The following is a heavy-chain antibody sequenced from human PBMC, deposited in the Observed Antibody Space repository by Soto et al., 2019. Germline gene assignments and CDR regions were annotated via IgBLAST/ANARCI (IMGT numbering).Heavy chain of an antibody. Sequence: GGSLRLSCVVSGFIPSSYAMSWVSQAPGKGLEWVSGISGSGGATSYADSVKGRFTISRDNSKNTLDLQMNSLSAEDTAIYYCAKDAIMVSSSFNYFDFWGQGALGTVS. CDR3: AKDAIMVSSSFNYFDF. CDR2: ISGSGGAT. V-gene: IGHV3-23*01. D-gene: IGHD6-13*01. J-gene: IGHJ4*02. CDR1: GFIPSSYA.